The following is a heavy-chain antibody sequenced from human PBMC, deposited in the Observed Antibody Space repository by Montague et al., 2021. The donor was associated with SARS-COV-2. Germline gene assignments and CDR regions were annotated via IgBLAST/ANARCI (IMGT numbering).Heavy chain of an antibody. J-gene: IGHJ6*02. CDR3: ARVEFDGGYDSVPLDV. CDR2: IYYSGST. D-gene: IGHD5-12*01. Sequence: TLSLTCTVSGGSISSGGYYWSWIRQHPGKGLEWIGYIYYSGSTYYNPSLKSRVTISVDTSKNQLPLKLSSVTAADTAVYYCARVEFDGGYDSVPLDVWGQGTTVTVSS. V-gene: IGHV4-31*03. CDR1: GGSISSGGYY.